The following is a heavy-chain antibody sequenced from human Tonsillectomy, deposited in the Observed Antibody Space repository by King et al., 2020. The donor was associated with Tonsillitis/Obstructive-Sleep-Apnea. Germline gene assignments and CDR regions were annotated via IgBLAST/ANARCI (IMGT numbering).Heavy chain of an antibody. D-gene: IGHD1-7*01. CDR1: GGSFSGYY. CDR2: INHSGST. Sequence: VQLQQWGAGLLKPSETLSLTCAVYGGSFSGYYWSWIRQPPGKGLEWIGEINHSGSTNYNPSLKSRVTISVDTSKNQFSLKLSSVTAADTAVYYCARGGGELELRPWFDPWGQGTLVTVSS. CDR3: ARGGGELELRPWFDP. V-gene: IGHV4-34*01. J-gene: IGHJ5*02.